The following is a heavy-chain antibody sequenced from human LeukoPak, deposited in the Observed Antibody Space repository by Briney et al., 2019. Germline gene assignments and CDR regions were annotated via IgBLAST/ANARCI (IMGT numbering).Heavy chain of an antibody. D-gene: IGHD3-10*01. Sequence: GGSLRLSCAVSGFTITSYGMHWVRQAPGKGLEWVAVLSYDGINKFYADFVKGRFTISRDNSRNTLFLQMNGLRADDTAVYHCARDRVHSYYFDNWGQGTLVTVSS. CDR3: ARDRVHSYYFDN. CDR1: GFTITSYG. V-gene: IGHV3-30*03. J-gene: IGHJ4*02. CDR2: LSYDGINK.